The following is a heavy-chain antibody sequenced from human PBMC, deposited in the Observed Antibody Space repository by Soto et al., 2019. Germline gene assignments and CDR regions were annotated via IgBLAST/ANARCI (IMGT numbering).Heavy chain of an antibody. CDR1: GGSISSYY. J-gene: IGHJ6*02. CDR3: ARDGIAAAAPLNYGMDV. Sequence: SETLSLTCTVAGGSISSYYWSWIRQPPGKGLEWIGYIYYSGSTNYNPSLKSRVTISVDTSKNQFSLRLSSVTAADTAVYYCARDGIAAAAPLNYGMDVWGQGTTVTVSS. V-gene: IGHV4-59*01. D-gene: IGHD6-13*01. CDR2: IYYSGST.